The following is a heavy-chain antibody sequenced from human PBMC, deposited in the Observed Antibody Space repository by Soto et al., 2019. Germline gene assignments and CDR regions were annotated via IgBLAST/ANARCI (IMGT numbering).Heavy chain of an antibody. CDR3: ARVFYGDSANF. CDR1: GFTFSSYW. J-gene: IGHJ4*02. Sequence: GGSLRLSCVASGFTFSSYWMHWVRQAPGKGLVWVSRINGDGSSTSYADSVKGRFTISRDNAKNTLYLQMNSLRAEDTAVYYCARVFYGDSANFWGQGALVTV. D-gene: IGHD4-17*01. CDR2: INGDGSST. V-gene: IGHV3-74*01.